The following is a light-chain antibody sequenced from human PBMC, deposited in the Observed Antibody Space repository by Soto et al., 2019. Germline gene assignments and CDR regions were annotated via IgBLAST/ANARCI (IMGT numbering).Light chain of an antibody. CDR1: SSDVGGYNY. J-gene: IGLJ2*01. CDR3: FSYAGSYTLGV. Sequence: QSVLTQPRSVSGSPGQSVTISCTGTSSDVGGYNYVSWYQHHPGKAPKLMIYDVSKRPSGVPDRFSGSKSGNTASLTISGLQAEDEADYHCFSYAGSYTLGVFGGGTKLTVL. CDR2: DVS. V-gene: IGLV2-11*01.